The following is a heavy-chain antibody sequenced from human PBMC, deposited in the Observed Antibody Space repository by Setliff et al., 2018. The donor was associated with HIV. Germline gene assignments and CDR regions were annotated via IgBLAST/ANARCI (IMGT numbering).Heavy chain of an antibody. CDR1: GGTFNNFA. J-gene: IGHJ3*02. V-gene: IGHV1-2*06. CDR2: INPNSGGT. D-gene: IGHD1-26*01. CDR3: ARGTRVGANDAFDI. Sequence: GASVKVSCKPSGGTFNNFAISWVRQAPGQGLEWMGRINPNSGGTNYPQKFQGRVTMTRDTSISTVYMELSRLRSDDTAVYYCARGTRVGANDAFDIWGQGTMVTVSS.